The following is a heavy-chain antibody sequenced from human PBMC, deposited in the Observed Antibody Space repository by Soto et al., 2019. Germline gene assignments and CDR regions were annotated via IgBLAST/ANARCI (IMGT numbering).Heavy chain of an antibody. CDR3: AIGHSKPYSYVYYFDY. CDR1: GGTFISYA. CDR2: IIPIFGTA. J-gene: IGHJ4*02. V-gene: IGHV1-69*01. D-gene: IGHD5-18*01. Sequence: QVQLVQSGAEVKKPGSSVKVSCKASGGTFISYAISWVRQAPGQGLEWMGGIIPIFGTANYAQKLQGRVTITADESTSTAYMELSSLRSEDLAVDYCAIGHSKPYSYVYYFDYLGQGTLVTVSS.